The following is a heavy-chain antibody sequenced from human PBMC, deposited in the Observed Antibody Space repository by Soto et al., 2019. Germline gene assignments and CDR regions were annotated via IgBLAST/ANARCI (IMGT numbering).Heavy chain of an antibody. V-gene: IGHV3-23*01. CDR2: ISGGGGRT. J-gene: IGHJ4*02. CDR3: AKGVTVAGPYDFVS. CDR1: GFTFSSYA. Sequence: EVQLLESGGGLVQPGGYLRLSCAASGFTFSSYAMGWVRQAPGKGLEWVSTISGGGGRTYYADSVKGRFTISRDNSRNKLYLRMNSLRAEDTALYYCAKGVTVAGPYDFVSWGQGTLVTVSS. D-gene: IGHD6-19*01.